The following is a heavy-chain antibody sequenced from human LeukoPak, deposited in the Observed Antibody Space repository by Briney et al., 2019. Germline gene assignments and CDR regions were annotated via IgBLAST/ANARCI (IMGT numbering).Heavy chain of an antibody. J-gene: IGHJ6*03. CDR2: IYYSGST. D-gene: IGHD1-26*01. CDR3: ASAIVEDFYYYYMDV. V-gene: IGHV4-59*01. CDR1: GGSISSSY. Sequence: SETLSLTCTVSGGSISSSYWTWIRQPPGKGLEWIGYIYYSGSTNYNPSLKSRVTISVDTSKNQFSLNLSSVTAADTAVYYCASAIVEDFYYYYMDVWGKGTTVTVSS.